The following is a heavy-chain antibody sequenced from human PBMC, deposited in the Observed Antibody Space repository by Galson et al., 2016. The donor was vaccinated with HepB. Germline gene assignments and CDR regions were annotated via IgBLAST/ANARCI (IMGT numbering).Heavy chain of an antibody. CDR1: GASISSGGSY. Sequence: TLSLTCTVSGASISSGGSYWGWIRQHPGKGLEWIGYTYYSGRTNYNPSLESRLTISGDTSKNQFSLRLSSVTAADTAVYYCVSSSVGVWYFDRWGQGSLVTVSS. CDR2: TYYSGRT. V-gene: IGHV4-31*03. J-gene: IGHJ4*02. D-gene: IGHD2-21*01. CDR3: VSSSVGVWYFDR.